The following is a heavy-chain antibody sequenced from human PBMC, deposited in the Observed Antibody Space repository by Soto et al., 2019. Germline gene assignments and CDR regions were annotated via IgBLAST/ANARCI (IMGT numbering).Heavy chain of an antibody. V-gene: IGHV4-59*01. CDR1: GVSFSTYY. CDR2: TYYSGSS. Sequence: QVQLQESGPGLVKPSETLSLTCTVSGVSFSTYYWSWIRQAPGKGLEWIGYTYYSGSSNYNPSLKSRVTMSVDTSKNQLSLKLSSVTAADTAVYYCARDQGGPLDYWGQGTLVTVSS. J-gene: IGHJ4*02. D-gene: IGHD2-15*01. CDR3: ARDQGGPLDY.